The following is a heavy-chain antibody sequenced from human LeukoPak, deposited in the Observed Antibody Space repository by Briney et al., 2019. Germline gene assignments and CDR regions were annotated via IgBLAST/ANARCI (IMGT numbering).Heavy chain of an antibody. CDR2: INTNTGNP. Sequence: ASVKVSCKASGYTFTSYAMNWVRQAPGQGLEWMGWINTNTGNPTYAQGFTGRFVFSVDTSVSTAYLQISSLKAEDTAVYYCARGAYSSGWTLYYYYGMDVWGQGTTVTVSS. J-gene: IGHJ6*02. CDR3: ARGAYSSGWTLYYYYGMDV. V-gene: IGHV7-4-1*02. D-gene: IGHD6-19*01. CDR1: GYTFTSYA.